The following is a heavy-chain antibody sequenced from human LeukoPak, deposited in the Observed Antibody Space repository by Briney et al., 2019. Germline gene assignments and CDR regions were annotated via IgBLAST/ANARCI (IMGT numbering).Heavy chain of an antibody. CDR1: GGTXRGHA. Sequence: GASVKVSCKASGGTXRGHAISGVRQAPGQGLDWMGGTIPLFGTTNYAQKFRGRLTITADELTNTAYMELSRLGSEDTAVYYCARPAASNLYGEDWLDPWGQGTLVTVSS. CDR3: ARPAASNLYGEDWLDP. J-gene: IGHJ5*02. V-gene: IGHV1-69*13. CDR2: TIPLFGTT. D-gene: IGHD4-17*01.